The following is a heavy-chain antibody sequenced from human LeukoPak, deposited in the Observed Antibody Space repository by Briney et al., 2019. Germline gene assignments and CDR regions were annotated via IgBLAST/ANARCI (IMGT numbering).Heavy chain of an antibody. D-gene: IGHD2-21*02. Sequence: SETLSLTCTVSGGSISSYYWSWIRQPPGKGLEWIGYIYYSGSTNYNPSLKSRVTISVDTSKNQFSLRLSSVTAADTAVYYCARSIVVVTAIGYYYYGMDVWGQGTTVTVSS. CDR1: GGSISSYY. J-gene: IGHJ6*02. V-gene: IGHV4-59*08. CDR3: ARSIVVVTAIGYYYYGMDV. CDR2: IYYSGST.